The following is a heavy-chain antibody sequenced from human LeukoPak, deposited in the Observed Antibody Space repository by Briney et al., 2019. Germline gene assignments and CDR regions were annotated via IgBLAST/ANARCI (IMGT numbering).Heavy chain of an antibody. J-gene: IGHJ4*02. D-gene: IGHD6-13*01. CDR2: IIPIFGTA. CDR3: AREHSSSWDQFDY. CDR1: GGTFSSYA. Sequence: GASVKVSCKASGGTFSSYAISWVRQAPGQGLEWMGGIIPIFGTANYAQKFQGRVTITADESTSTAYMELSSLRSEDTAVYHCAREHSSSWDQFDYWGQGTLVTVSS. V-gene: IGHV1-69*13.